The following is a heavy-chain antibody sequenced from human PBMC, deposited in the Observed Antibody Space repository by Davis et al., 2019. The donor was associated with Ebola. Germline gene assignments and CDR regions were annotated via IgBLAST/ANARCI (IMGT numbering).Heavy chain of an antibody. Sequence: GESLKISCAASGFIFSSYAVSWVRQAPGKGLEWVSAISGSGGSTYYADSVKGRFTISRDNSKNTLYLQMNSLRADDTAVYYCAKGLGASDWYAFDYWGQRALVTVSS. CDR2: ISGSGGST. CDR1: GFIFSSYA. CDR3: AKGLGASDWYAFDY. D-gene: IGHD6-19*01. V-gene: IGHV3-23*01. J-gene: IGHJ4*02.